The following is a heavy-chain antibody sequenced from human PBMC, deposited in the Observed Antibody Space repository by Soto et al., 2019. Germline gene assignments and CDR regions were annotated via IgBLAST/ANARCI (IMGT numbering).Heavy chain of an antibody. CDR3: AACSGGSCHSLYYYYYMDV. Sequence: GGSLRLSCAASGFTVSSNYMSWVRQAPGKGLEWVSVIYSGGSTYYADSVQGRFTISRHNSKNTLYLQMNSLRAEDTAVYYCAACSGGSCHSLYYYYYMDVWGKGTTVTVSS. J-gene: IGHJ6*03. CDR1: GFTVSSNY. V-gene: IGHV3-53*04. CDR2: IYSGGST. D-gene: IGHD2-15*01.